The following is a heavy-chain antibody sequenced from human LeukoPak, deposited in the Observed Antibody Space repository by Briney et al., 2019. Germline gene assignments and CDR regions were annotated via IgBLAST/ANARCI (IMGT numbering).Heavy chain of an antibody. Sequence: GGSLRLSCAASGFTFSSYAMSWVRLAPGKGVEWVSTISGSGDTTYYADSVRGRFTVSRDNSKNTLYLQMNSPRAENTAVYYCARTPQKYCSSTTCYPDYWGQGTLVTVSS. CDR3: ARTPQKYCSSTTCYPDY. D-gene: IGHD2-2*01. CDR1: GFTFSSYA. CDR2: ISGSGDTT. J-gene: IGHJ4*02. V-gene: IGHV3-23*01.